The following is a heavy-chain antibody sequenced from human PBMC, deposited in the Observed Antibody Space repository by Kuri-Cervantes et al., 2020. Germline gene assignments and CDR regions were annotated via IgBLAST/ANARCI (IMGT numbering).Heavy chain of an antibody. CDR2: ISYDGSNK. Sequence: GESLKISCAASGFTFSSYGMHWVRQAPGKGLEWVAVISYDGSNKYYADSVKGRFTISRDNSKNTLYLQMNSPRAEDTAVYYCARDRRELLYYYYGMDVWGQGTTVTVSS. J-gene: IGHJ6*02. CDR3: ARDRRELLYYYYGMDV. CDR1: GFTFSSYG. D-gene: IGHD1-26*01. V-gene: IGHV3-30*03.